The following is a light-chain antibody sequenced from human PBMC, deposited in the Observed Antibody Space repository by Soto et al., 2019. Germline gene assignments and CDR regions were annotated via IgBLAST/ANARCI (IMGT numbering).Light chain of an antibody. CDR1: SSDVGGYDY. CDR2: DIS. V-gene: IGLV2-14*01. Sequence: QAVVTQPASVSGSPGQSITISCTGTSSDVGGYDYVSWYQQHPGKAPKLMIYDISNRPSGVSDRFSGSKSANTASLTISGLQAEDEADYYCSSFTASNTEVFGGGTKLTVL. CDR3: SSFTASNTEV. J-gene: IGLJ2*01.